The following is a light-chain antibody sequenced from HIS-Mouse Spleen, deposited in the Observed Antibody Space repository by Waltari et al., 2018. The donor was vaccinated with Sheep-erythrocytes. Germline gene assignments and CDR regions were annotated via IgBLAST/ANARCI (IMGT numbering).Light chain of an antibody. Sequence: SYELTQPPSVSVSPGQTAMITCSGDALPKKYAYWYQQKSGQAPVLVIYEDSKRPSGVPERFSGSSSGTMATLTISGAQVEDEADYYCYSTDSSGNHRVFGTGTKVTVL. CDR3: YSTDSSGNHRV. V-gene: IGLV3-10*01. CDR2: EDS. J-gene: IGLJ1*01. CDR1: ALPKKY.